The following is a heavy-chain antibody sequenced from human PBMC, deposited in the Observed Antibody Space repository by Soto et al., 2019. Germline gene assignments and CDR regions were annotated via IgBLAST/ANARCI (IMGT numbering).Heavy chain of an antibody. CDR3: ARDGMVRGVLTHSFDY. D-gene: IGHD3-10*01. Sequence: QVQLVQSGAEVKKPGSSVKVSCKASGGTFSSYAVSWVRQAPGQGLEWMGGIIPIFGTANYAQKFQGRVTITADESTSTAYMELSSLRSEDTAVYYCARDGMVRGVLTHSFDYWGQGTLVTVSS. CDR1: GGTFSSYA. CDR2: IIPIFGTA. V-gene: IGHV1-69*01. J-gene: IGHJ4*02.